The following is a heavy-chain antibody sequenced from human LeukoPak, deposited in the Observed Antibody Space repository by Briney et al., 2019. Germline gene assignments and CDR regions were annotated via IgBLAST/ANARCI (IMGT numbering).Heavy chain of an antibody. D-gene: IGHD2-8*02. CDR3: VRRETTGFDI. V-gene: IGHV3-48*02. Sequence: GGSLRLSCAASGFTFSSYSMNWVRQAPGKGLEWVSYISSSSSTIYYADSVKGRFTISRDNTKNSLYLQMNSLRDEDTAVYYCVRRETTGFDIWGQGTMVTVSS. J-gene: IGHJ3*02. CDR1: GFTFSSYS. CDR2: ISSSSSTI.